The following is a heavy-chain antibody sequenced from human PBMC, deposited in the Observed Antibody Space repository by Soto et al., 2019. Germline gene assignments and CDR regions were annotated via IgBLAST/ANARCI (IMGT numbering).Heavy chain of an antibody. CDR2: INAGNGNT. Sequence: QVQLVQSGAEVKKPGASVKVSCKASGYTFTSYAMHWVRQAPGQRLEWMGWINAGNGNTKYSQKFQGRVTITRDTSASTAYMELSSLRSEDTSVYYCARDRYSSGWRDFDFWGQGTLVTVSS. CDR3: ARDRYSSGWRDFDF. CDR1: GYTFTSYA. J-gene: IGHJ4*02. V-gene: IGHV1-3*01. D-gene: IGHD6-19*01.